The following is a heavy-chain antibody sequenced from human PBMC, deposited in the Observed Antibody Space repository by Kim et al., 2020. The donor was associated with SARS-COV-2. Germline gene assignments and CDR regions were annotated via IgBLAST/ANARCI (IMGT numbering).Heavy chain of an antibody. CDR3: AKDLPEWDLNAFDI. V-gene: IGHV3-23*01. Sequence: GGSLRLSCAASGFPFRSYAISWVRQAPGKGLEWVSAIAGNGGTTHYTDSVKGRFTISRDNSKNTVYLQMNSLRVEDTAVYYCAKDLPEWDLNAFDIWGQGTMVTVSS. CDR1: GFPFRSYA. D-gene: IGHD1-26*01. J-gene: IGHJ3*02. CDR2: IAGNGGTT.